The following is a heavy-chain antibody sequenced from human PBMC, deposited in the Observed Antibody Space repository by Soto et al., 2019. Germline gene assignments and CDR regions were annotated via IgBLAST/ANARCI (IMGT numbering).Heavy chain of an antibody. D-gene: IGHD2-15*01. Sequence: ASVKVSCKASGYTFTSYGISWVRQAPGQGLEWMGRISAYNGNTNYAQKLQGRVTMTTDKSTSTAYMKLSSLRSEDTAVYYCAQTGGYCSGGSCYPPWGQGTXVTVSS. V-gene: IGHV1-18*01. J-gene: IGHJ5*02. CDR2: ISAYNGNT. CDR1: GYTFTSYG. CDR3: AQTGGYCSGGSCYPP.